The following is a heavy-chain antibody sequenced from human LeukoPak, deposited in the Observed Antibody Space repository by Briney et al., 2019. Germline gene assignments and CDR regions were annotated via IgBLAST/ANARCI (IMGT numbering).Heavy chain of an antibody. CDR2: INHSGST. D-gene: IGHD6-13*01. Sequence: SETLSLTCAVYGGSFSGYYWSWLRQPPGKGLEWLGEINHSGSTNYNPSLKSRVTISVDTSKNQFSLKLSSVTAADTAVYYCAKPYSSSPGYFDYWGQGTLVTVSS. V-gene: IGHV4-34*01. J-gene: IGHJ4*02. CDR1: GGSFSGYY. CDR3: AKPYSSSPGYFDY.